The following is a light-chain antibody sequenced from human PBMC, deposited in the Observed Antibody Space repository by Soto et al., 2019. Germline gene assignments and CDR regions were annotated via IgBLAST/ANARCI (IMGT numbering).Light chain of an antibody. Sequence: QSALTQPRSVSGSPGQSVTISCTGTSSDIGSYNYVSWYQQHPGKAPKLMIYDVSKRPSGVPDRFSGSKSGNTASLTISGLQTEEEAAYYCCTYAGSYLWVFGGGTKLTVL. J-gene: IGLJ3*02. CDR1: SSDIGSYNY. CDR2: DVS. V-gene: IGLV2-11*01. CDR3: CTYAGSYLWV.